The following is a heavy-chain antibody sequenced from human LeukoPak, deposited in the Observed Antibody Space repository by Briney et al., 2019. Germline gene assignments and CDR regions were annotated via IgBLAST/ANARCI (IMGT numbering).Heavy chain of an antibody. CDR2: ISSSSSYI. Sequence: PGGSLRLSCAASGFTFSSYSMNRVRQAPGKGLEWVSSISSSSSYIYYADSVKGRFTISRDNAKNSLYLQMNSLRAEDTAVYYCARDKHSSGLIDYWGQGTLVTVSS. CDR3: ARDKHSSGLIDY. D-gene: IGHD6-19*01. J-gene: IGHJ4*02. V-gene: IGHV3-21*01. CDR1: GFTFSSYS.